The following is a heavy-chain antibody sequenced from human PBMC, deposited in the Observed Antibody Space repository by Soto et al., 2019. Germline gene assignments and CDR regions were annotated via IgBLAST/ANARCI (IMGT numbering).Heavy chain of an antibody. J-gene: IGHJ6*02. CDR3: ARPLVAPVAGPYYYGMDV. CDR1: GFTFYSYG. V-gene: IGHV3-33*01. CDR2: IWYDGNTK. D-gene: IGHD6-19*01. Sequence: PGGSLRLSCTASGFTFYSYGFNWVRQAPGKGLEWVAVIWYDGNTKYYADSVKGRFTISRDNLGSTVYLQMNSLTAEDMAVYYCARPLVAPVAGPYYYGMDVWGQGTTVTVSS.